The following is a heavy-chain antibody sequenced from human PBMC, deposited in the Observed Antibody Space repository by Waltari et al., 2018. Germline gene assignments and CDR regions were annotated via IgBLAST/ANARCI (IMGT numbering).Heavy chain of an antibody. V-gene: IGHV7-4-1*02. D-gene: IGHD5-12*01. CDR2: INTITGKP. Sequence: QVQLVQSGSELKKPGASVKVSCKASGYTFTPYAVNWVRQAPGQGLEWMGWINTITGKPTYAQGFTGRFFFSLNTSVSTAFLQITSLKADDTAVYYCARDISRGYASDYWGQGTLVTVSS. J-gene: IGHJ4*02. CDR1: GYTFTPYA. CDR3: ARDISRGYASDY.